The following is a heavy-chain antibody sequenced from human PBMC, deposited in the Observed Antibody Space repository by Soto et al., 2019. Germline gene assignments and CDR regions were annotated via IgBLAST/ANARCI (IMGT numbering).Heavy chain of an antibody. CDR3: ARGGGSGGDF. CDR2: LSYDGRNE. Sequence: QVQLVESGGGVVQPGRSLRLSCAASGFTFSGYAMHWVRQAPGRGLEWVAVLSYDGRNEYYADSVKGRFTISRDNSKKTLYRQINSLGPEDRAVYDCARGGGSGGDFWGQGTLVTVSS. J-gene: IGHJ4*02. D-gene: IGHD3-10*01. CDR1: GFTFSGYA. V-gene: IGHV3-30*04.